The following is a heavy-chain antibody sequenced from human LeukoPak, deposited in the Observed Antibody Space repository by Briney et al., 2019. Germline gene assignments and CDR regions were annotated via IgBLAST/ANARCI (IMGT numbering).Heavy chain of an antibody. V-gene: IGHV3-21*01. Sequence: GGSLRLSRAASGFTFSSYSMNWVRQAPGKGLEWVSSISSSSSYIYYADSVKGRFTISRDNAKNSLYLQMNSLRAEDTAVYYCARGGANSYYYYGRDVWGQGTTVTVSS. CDR3: ARGGANSYYYYGRDV. J-gene: IGHJ6*02. CDR1: GFTFSSYS. CDR2: ISSSSSYI.